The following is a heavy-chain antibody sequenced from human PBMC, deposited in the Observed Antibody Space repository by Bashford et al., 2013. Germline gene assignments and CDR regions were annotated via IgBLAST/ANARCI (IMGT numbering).Heavy chain of an antibody. CDR3: ARGREYDSSGYDYYYYGMDV. CDR2: INPGYDNT. V-gene: IGHV1-3*01. CDR1: GYTFTSYA. Sequence: VASVKVSCKASGYTFTSYAMQWVRQAPGQRLEWMGWINPGYDNTKYSQKFQGRVTITRDTSASTAYMELSSLRSEDTAVYFCARGREYDSSGYDYYYYGMDVWGQGTTVTGLL. J-gene: IGHJ6*02. D-gene: IGHD3-22*01.